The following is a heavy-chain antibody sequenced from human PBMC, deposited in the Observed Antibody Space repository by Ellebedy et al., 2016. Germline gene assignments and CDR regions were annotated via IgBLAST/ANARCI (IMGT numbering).Heavy chain of an antibody. V-gene: IGHV3-30*02. J-gene: IGHJ4*02. CDR1: GFTVNKNG. D-gene: IGHD6-19*01. Sequence: GESLKISXAVSGFTVNKNGIHWVRQAPGKGLEWVAVIWYDGSETYYADSVKGRFTISRDNSKNTLYLQMNSLRAEDTAVYYCAKDSLSIAVAGTPSGSYDYWGQGTLVTVSS. CDR3: AKDSLSIAVAGTPSGSYDY. CDR2: IWYDGSET.